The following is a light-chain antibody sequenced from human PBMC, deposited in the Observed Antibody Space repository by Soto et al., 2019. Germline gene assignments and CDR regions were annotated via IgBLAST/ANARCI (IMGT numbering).Light chain of an antibody. Sequence: DIVMTQFPDSLAVSLGERATINCKSSQSVFDNSYNRDSLAWYQQKPRQPPKLLIYWASTRDSGVPDRFSGSGSGTDFTLTISSLQAEDVAVYFCQQYYSVPLTFGGGTKVEIK. CDR2: WAS. CDR3: QQYYSVPLT. CDR1: QSVFDNSYNRDS. V-gene: IGKV4-1*01. J-gene: IGKJ4*01.